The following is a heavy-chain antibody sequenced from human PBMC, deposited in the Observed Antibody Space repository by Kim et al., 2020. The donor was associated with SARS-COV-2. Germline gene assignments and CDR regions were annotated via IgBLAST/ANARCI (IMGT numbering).Heavy chain of an antibody. CDR1: GFTFTNYW. Sequence: GGSLRLSCAASGFTFTNYWMSWVRQAPGKGLEWVANMKHDESEKYYVDSVKGRFSISRDNAKKSLHLQMNSLRAEDTAVYYCARGGSYRFDYWGQGTLVTVSS. V-gene: IGHV3-7*03. CDR3: ARGGSYRFDY. J-gene: IGHJ4*02. D-gene: IGHD1-26*01. CDR2: MKHDESEK.